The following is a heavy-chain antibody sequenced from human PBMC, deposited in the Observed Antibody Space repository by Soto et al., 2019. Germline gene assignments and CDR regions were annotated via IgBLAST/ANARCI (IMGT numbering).Heavy chain of an antibody. J-gene: IGHJ6*02. CDR1: GYTFTSYG. CDR3: ARGSLFGGVIVDYYGMDV. D-gene: IGHD3-16*02. Sequence: ASVKVSCKASGYTFTSYGISWVRQAPGQGLEWMGWISAYNGNTNYAQKLQGRVTMTTDTSTSTAYMELRSLRSDDTAVYYCARGSLFGGVIVDYYGMDVWGQGTTVTVSS. V-gene: IGHV1-18*01. CDR2: ISAYNGNT.